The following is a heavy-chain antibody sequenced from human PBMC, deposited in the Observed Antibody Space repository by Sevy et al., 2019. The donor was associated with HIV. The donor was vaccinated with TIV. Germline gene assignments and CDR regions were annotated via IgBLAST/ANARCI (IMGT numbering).Heavy chain of an antibody. D-gene: IGHD1-26*01. CDR2: INTDGKII. CDR3: ARGSRGTFGS. V-gene: IGHV3-74*01. CDR1: GFTFTSDF. J-gene: IGHJ4*02. Sequence: GGSLRLSCAASGFTFTSDFMHWVRQPPGKGLVWVSHINTDGKIIRYADSVKGRFTTSRDNAKNTLYLQMNSLRAEDTAVYYCARGSRGTFGSWGQGTLVTVSS.